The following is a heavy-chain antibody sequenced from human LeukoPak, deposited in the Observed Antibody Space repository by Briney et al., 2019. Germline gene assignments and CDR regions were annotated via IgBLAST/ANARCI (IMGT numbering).Heavy chain of an antibody. D-gene: IGHD5-18*01. J-gene: IGHJ3*02. CDR3: ARGSRQPWDEFFDI. Sequence: GGSLRLSCVASGFTFETYWTSWVRQAPGKGLEWVANIKQDGSEKYYVDSVKGRFTISRDNAKNSLYLQMSSLRVEDTAVYYCARGSRQPWDEFFDIWGQGTMVTVSS. V-gene: IGHV3-7*01. CDR2: IKQDGSEK. CDR1: GFTFETYW.